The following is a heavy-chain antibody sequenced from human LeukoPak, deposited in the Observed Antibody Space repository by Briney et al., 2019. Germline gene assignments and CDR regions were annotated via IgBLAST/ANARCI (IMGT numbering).Heavy chain of an antibody. Sequence: GGSLRLSCAASGSTFSSYSMNWVRQAPGKGLEWVSSISSSSYIYYADSVKGRFTISRDNAKNSLYLQMNSLRAEDTAVYYCARDSGDGYNSYWGQGTLVTVSS. V-gene: IGHV3-21*01. CDR1: GSTFSSYS. D-gene: IGHD5-24*01. CDR2: ISSSSYI. J-gene: IGHJ4*02. CDR3: ARDSGDGYNSY.